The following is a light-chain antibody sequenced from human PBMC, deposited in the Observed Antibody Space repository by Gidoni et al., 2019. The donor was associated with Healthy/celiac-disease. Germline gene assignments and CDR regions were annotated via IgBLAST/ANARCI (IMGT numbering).Light chain of an antibody. Sequence: QSALTQPPSASGSPGQSVTISCTGTSSDVGGYNYVSWYQHPPGKAPKLMIYEVSKRPSGVHDRFSGSKSGNTASLTVSGLQAEDEADYYCSSYAGSNNLVFGGGTKLTVL. V-gene: IGLV2-8*01. CDR1: SSDVGGYNY. CDR2: EVS. CDR3: SSYAGSNNLV. J-gene: IGLJ2*01.